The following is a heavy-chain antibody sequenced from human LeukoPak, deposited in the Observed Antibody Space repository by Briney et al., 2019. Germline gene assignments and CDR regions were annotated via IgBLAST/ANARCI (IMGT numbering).Heavy chain of an antibody. CDR1: GFTFSAYA. D-gene: IGHD2-15*01. Sequence: GGSLRLSCEASGFTFSAYAMTWVRQAPGKGLEWVSSIGSDNKPHYSESVKGRFTISRDNSKNTLYLQMNSLRAEDTAMYYCAKSLGCSGDYCYPDYWDQGTLVTVSS. CDR2: IGSDNKP. J-gene: IGHJ4*02. CDR3: AKSLGCSGDYCYPDY. V-gene: IGHV3-23*05.